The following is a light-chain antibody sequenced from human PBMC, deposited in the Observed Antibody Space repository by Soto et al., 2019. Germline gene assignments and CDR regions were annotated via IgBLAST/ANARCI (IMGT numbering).Light chain of an antibody. V-gene: IGKV1-5*03. CDR3: QHYNSYSEA. Sequence: DIQMTQSPSTLSASVGDRVIITCRASQTSSSWLAWYQQKPGKAPKLLIYKASTLKSGVPSRFSGSGSGTEFTLTISSLQPDDFATYYCQHYNSYSEAFGQGTKVDIK. J-gene: IGKJ1*01. CDR2: KAS. CDR1: QTSSSW.